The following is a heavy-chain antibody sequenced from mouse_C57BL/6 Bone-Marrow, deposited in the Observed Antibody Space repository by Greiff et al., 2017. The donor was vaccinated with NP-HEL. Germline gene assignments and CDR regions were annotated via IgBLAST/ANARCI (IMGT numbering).Heavy chain of an antibody. CDR2: IDPSDSET. CDR1: GYTFTSYW. CDR3: ARRSFTTVDYFDC. J-gene: IGHJ2*01. Sequence: VQLQQPGAELVRPGSSVKLSCKASGYTFTSYWMHWVKQRPIQGLEWIGNIDPSDSETHYNQKFKDKATLTVDKSSSTAYMQLSSLTSEDSAVDYCARRSFTTVDYFDCWGQGTTLTVSS. D-gene: IGHD1-1*01. V-gene: IGHV1-52*01.